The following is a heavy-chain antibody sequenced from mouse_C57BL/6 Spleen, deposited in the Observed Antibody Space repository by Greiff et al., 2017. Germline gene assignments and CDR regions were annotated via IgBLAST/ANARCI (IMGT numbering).Heavy chain of an antibody. CDR3: TTGRYDYDEDY. V-gene: IGHV14-1*01. CDR1: GFNIKDYY. CDR2: FDPEDGDT. D-gene: IGHD2-4*01. J-gene: IGHJ2*01. Sequence: EVKLQESGAELVRPGASVKLSCTASGFNIKDYYMHWVKQRPEQGLEWIGRFDPEDGDTEYAPKFQGKATMTADTSSNTAYLQLSSLTSEDTAVYYCTTGRYDYDEDYWGQGTTLTVSS.